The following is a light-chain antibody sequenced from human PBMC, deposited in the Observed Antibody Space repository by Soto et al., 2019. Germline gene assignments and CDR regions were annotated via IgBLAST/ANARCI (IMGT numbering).Light chain of an antibody. J-gene: IGLJ1*01. CDR1: SSNIGTNT. CDR2: SNN. CDR3: AAWDDSLSGNV. Sequence: QSALTQPPSASGTHGQRVTISCSGSSSNIGTNTVNWYQHVPGTAPKLLIYSNNQRPSGVPDRFSGSKSGTSASLAISGLQSEDEADYYCAAWDDSLSGNVFRSGTKVTVL. V-gene: IGLV1-44*01.